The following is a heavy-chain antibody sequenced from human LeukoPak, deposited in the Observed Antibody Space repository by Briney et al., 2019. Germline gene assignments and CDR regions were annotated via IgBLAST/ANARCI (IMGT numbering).Heavy chain of an antibody. CDR3: ASNYDILTGSSD. CDR2: INHSGST. CDR1: GGSFSGYY. J-gene: IGHJ4*02. D-gene: IGHD3-9*01. V-gene: IGHV4-34*01. Sequence: SETLSLTCAVYGGSFSGYYWSWIRQPPGKGLEWIGKINHSGSTNYNPSLKSRVTISVDTSKNQFSLKLSTVTAADTAVYYCASNYDILTGSSDWGQGTLVTVSS.